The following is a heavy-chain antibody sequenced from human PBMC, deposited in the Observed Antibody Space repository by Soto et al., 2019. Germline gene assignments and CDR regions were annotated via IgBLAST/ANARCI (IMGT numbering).Heavy chain of an antibody. CDR2: TYYRSKWYN. CDR1: GDSVSSNSAA. J-gene: IGHJ4*02. Sequence: SQTLSLTCAISGDSVSSNSAAWNWIRQSPSRGLEWLGRTYYRSKWYNDYALSVKSRITVNPDTSKNQFSLQLNSVTPEDTAVYYCASAQSTWGSTWYFDYWAQGTLVTVS. D-gene: IGHD6-13*01. V-gene: IGHV6-1*01. CDR3: ASAQSTWGSTWYFDY.